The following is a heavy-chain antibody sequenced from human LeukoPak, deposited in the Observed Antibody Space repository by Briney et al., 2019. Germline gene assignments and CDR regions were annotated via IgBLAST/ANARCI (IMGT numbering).Heavy chain of an antibody. Sequence: PGGSLGLSCAASGFTLSGSWMHWVRQAPGKGLAWVSRINSDGSTTSYADSVKGRFTISRDNAKNTLYLQMNSLRAEDTAVYFCARVATGSYDWFDPWGQGTLVTVSS. CDR1: GFTLSGSW. CDR3: ARVATGSYDWFDP. CDR2: INSDGSTT. V-gene: IGHV3-74*01. J-gene: IGHJ5*02. D-gene: IGHD3-10*01.